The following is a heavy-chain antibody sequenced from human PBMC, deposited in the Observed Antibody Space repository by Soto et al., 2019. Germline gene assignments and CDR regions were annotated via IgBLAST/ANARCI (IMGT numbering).Heavy chain of an antibody. CDR3: AREVISPATSDAFDI. CDR2: IYHPGAA. D-gene: IGHD1-26*01. J-gene: IGHJ3*02. V-gene: IGHV4-31*03. Sequence: QVQLQESGPGLVKPSQTLSVTCTVSGGSLSSDNFFWSWVRQHPETGLEWVGYIYHPGAAYYNPSLKSRLTISLDTSKNRFSLSLISVTAADTAVYYCAREVISPATSDAFDIWRQGTMVTVSS. CDR1: GGSLSSDNFF.